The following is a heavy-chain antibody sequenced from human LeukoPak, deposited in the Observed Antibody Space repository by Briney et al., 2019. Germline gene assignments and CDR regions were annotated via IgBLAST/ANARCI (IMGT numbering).Heavy chain of an antibody. D-gene: IGHD6-6*01. CDR1: GCTFSSYA. V-gene: IGHV1-69*13. CDR3: ARIFGSSSSFDY. CDR2: IIPIFGTV. J-gene: IGHJ4*02. Sequence: ASVKVSFKAAGCTFSSYAISWVRQAPAQGLEWVGGIIPIFGTVNYAQKVEGRVTITADESTSTAYMEMSSLRAQDTAVYYCARIFGSSSSFDYWGQGTLVTVSS.